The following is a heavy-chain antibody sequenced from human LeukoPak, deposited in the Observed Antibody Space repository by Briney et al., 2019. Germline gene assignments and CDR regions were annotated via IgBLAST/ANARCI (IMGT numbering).Heavy chain of an antibody. J-gene: IGHJ4*01. Sequence: PSETLSLTCTVSGGSISTYYWSWIRRPPGKGLEWIAYIHASGPTNYNPSLKSRITISVDTSKNQFSLKLSSVTAADTAVYYCANLAAGKAPLPFDNWGKEPWSPSPQ. CDR1: GGSISTYY. D-gene: IGHD6-13*01. V-gene: IGHV4-4*09. CDR3: ANLAAGKAPLPFDN. CDR2: IHASGPT.